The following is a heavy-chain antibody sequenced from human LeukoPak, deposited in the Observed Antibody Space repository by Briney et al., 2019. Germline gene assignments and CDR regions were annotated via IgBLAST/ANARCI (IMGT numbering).Heavy chain of an antibody. CDR1: GYTFSTYD. Sequence: GASVTVSCTASGYTFSTYDINWVRQASGQGLEWMGWLSPNSGNTGYSQKFHGRVTITRNTTISTAYMELSSLRSEDTAVSYCARGWTLVGFDPWGQGTLVTVSS. CDR3: ARGWTLVGFDP. V-gene: IGHV1-8*03. J-gene: IGHJ5*02. D-gene: IGHD4-23*01. CDR2: LSPNSGNT.